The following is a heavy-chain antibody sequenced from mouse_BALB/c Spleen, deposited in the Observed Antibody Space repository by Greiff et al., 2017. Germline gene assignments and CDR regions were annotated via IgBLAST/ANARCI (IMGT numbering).Heavy chain of an antibody. D-gene: IGHD3-3*01. J-gene: IGHJ3*01. CDR1: GYTFTSYY. CDR2: INPSNGGT. Sequence: VQLQQSGAELVKPGASVKLSCKASGYTFTSYYMYWVKQRPGQGLEWIGEINPSNGGTNFNEKFKSKATLTVDKSSSTAYMQLSSLTSEDSAVYYCTRGWPFAYWGQGTLVTVSA. CDR3: TRGWPFAY. V-gene: IGHV1S81*02.